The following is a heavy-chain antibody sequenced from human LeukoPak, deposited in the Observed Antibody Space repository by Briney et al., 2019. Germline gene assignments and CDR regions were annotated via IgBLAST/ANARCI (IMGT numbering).Heavy chain of an antibody. V-gene: IGHV4-34*01. CDR3: ASDHYDSSGYYGRLRD. J-gene: IGHJ4*02. CDR2: INHSGST. D-gene: IGHD3-22*01. Sequence: SETLSLTCAVYGGSFSGYNWSWIRQPPGKGLEWIGEINHSGSTNYNPSLKSRVTISVDTSKNQFSLKLSSVTAADTAVYYCASDHYDSSGYYGRLRDWGQGTLVTVSS. CDR1: GGSFSGYN.